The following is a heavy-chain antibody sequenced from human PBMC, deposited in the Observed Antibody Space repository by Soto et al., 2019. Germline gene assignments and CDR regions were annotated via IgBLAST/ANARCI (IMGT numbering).Heavy chain of an antibody. CDR1: GFTFSSYA. CDR3: ARQGFGVLTKAHGMDV. Sequence: QVQLVESGGGVVQPGRSLRLSCAASGFTFSSYAMHWVRQAPGKGLEWVAVISYDGSNKYYADSVKGRFTISRDNSKNTLYLQMHSLRAEDTAVYYCARQGFGVLTKAHGMDVWGQGTTVTVSS. CDR2: ISYDGSNK. D-gene: IGHD3-10*01. J-gene: IGHJ6*02. V-gene: IGHV3-30-3*01.